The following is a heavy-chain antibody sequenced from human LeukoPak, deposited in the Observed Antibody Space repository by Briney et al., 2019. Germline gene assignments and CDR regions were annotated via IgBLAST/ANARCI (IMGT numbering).Heavy chain of an antibody. CDR3: AREGPAVTVTFDY. Sequence: ASVKVSCKASGYTFNTYGMNWVRQAPGQGLEWMGWINTNTGNPTYAQGFTGRFVFSLDTSVSTAYLQISSLKAEDTAVYYCAREGPAVTVTFDYWGQGTLVTVSS. CDR2: INTNTGNP. CDR1: GYTFNTYG. J-gene: IGHJ4*02. D-gene: IGHD4-17*01. V-gene: IGHV7-4-1*02.